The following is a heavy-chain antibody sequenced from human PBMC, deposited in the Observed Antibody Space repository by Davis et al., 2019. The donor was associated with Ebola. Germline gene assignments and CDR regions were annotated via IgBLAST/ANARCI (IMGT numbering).Heavy chain of an antibody. CDR1: GFTFSSYA. Sequence: GGSLRLSCAASGFTFSSYAMSWVRQAPGKGLEWVANIKQDGSEKYYVDSVKGRFTISRDNSKNTLYLQMNSLRVEDTAVYYCASGVNTTTGYYYYGMDVWGQGTTVTVSS. J-gene: IGHJ6*02. D-gene: IGHD5-18*01. CDR2: IKQDGSEK. CDR3: ASGVNTTTGYYYYGMDV. V-gene: IGHV3-7*03.